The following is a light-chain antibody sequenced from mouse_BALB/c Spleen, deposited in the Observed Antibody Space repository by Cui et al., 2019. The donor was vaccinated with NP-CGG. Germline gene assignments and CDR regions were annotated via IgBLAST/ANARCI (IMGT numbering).Light chain of an antibody. CDR2: GTN. Sequence: HAVATQDSVPTTSPGETVTLTCRSSTGAVTTSNYANWVQEKPDHLFTGLIGGTNNRAPGVPARFSGSLIGDKAALTITGAQTEDEAIYFCALWYSNHWVFGGGTKLTVL. CDR1: TGAVTTSNY. CDR3: ALWYSNHWV. J-gene: IGLJ1*01. V-gene: IGLV1*01.